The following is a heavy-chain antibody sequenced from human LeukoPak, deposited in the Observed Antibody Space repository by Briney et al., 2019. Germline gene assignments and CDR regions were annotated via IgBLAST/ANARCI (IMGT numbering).Heavy chain of an antibody. CDR2: IYYSGST. CDR1: GGSIGSSSYY. D-gene: IGHD1-26*01. Sequence: PSETLSLTCTVSGGSIGSSSYYWGWIRQPPGKGLEWIGSIYYSGSTYYNPSLKGRVTISVDTSKNQFSLKLSSVTAADTAMYYCARDSPTQGGSLDYWGQGTLVTVSS. CDR3: ARDSPTQGGSLDY. V-gene: IGHV4-39*07. J-gene: IGHJ4*02.